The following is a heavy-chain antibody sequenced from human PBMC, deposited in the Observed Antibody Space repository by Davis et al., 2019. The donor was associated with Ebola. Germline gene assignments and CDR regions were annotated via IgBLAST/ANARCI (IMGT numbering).Heavy chain of an antibody. CDR3: TLLQEHL. CDR2: ISSSSSYI. J-gene: IGHJ6*01. Sequence: GGSLRLSCAASGFTISSYSMNWVRQAPGKGLEWVSSISSSSSYIYYADSVKGRFTISRDSAKNSLYLQMNSLHQGPIGLPPGTLLQEHLWG. V-gene: IGHV3-21*01. CDR1: GFTISSYS.